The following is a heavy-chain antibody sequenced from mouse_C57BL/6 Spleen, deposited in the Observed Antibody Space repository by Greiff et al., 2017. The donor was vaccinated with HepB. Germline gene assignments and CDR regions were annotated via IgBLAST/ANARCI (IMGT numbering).Heavy chain of an antibody. J-gene: IGHJ1*03. CDR3: TGTLYGSSYFSV. CDR2: IRLKSDNYAT. Sequence: EVQVVESGGGLVQPGGSMKLSCVASGFTFSNYWMNWVRQSPEKGLEWVAQIRLKSDNYATHYAESVKGRFTISRDDSKSSVYLQMNNLRAEDTGIHYCTGTLYGSSYFSVWGTGTTVTVSS. V-gene: IGHV6-3*01. D-gene: IGHD1-1*01. CDR1: GFTFSNYW.